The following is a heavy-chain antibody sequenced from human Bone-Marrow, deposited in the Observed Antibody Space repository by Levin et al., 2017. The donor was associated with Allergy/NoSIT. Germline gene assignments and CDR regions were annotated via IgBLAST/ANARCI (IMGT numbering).Heavy chain of an antibody. Sequence: GGSLRLSCKGSGYSFSRQWIAWVRQKPGKGLEWMGIVYPGDSDTVYSPSFQGQVTFSADKSTNTPHLHWSSLKASDTAMYFCARKMGPTPAFDLWGQGTMVTVSS. V-gene: IGHV5-51*01. CDR2: VYPGDSDT. CDR3: ARKMGPTPAFDL. CDR1: GYSFSRQW. D-gene: IGHD1-26*01. J-gene: IGHJ3*01.